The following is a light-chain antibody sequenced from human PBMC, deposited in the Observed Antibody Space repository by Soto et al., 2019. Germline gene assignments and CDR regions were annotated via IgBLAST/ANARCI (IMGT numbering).Light chain of an antibody. J-gene: IGKJ1*01. Sequence: DIQMTQIPSTLSASVGDRVTITCRASESISSWLAWYQQIPGKAPKLLIYKASSLESGVPSRFSGSGSGTEFTLTISHLQSDDFATYYYQQYNSYPWTCGRGTKVEIK. CDR1: ESISSW. CDR2: KAS. V-gene: IGKV1-5*03. CDR3: QQYNSYPWT.